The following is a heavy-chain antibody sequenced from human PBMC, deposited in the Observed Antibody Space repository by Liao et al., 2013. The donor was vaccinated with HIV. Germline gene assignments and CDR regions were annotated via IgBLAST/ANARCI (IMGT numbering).Heavy chain of an antibody. V-gene: IGHV4-4*08. Sequence: QVQLQESGPGLVKPSETLSLTCTVSGGSISSYYWSWIRQPPGKGLEWIGYIYTSGSTNYNPSLKSRVTISVDTSKNQFSLKLTSVTAADTAVYYCARSMLLRPNWFDPWGQGTLVTVSS. CDR2: IYTSGST. CDR3: ARSMLLRPNWFDP. CDR1: GGSISSYY. J-gene: IGHJ5*02. D-gene: IGHD2-15*01.